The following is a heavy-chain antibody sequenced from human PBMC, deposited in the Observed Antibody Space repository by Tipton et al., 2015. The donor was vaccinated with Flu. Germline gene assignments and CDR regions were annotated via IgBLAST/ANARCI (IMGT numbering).Heavy chain of an antibody. Sequence: TLSLTCTVSGGSFSGYYWSWIRQPPGKGLEWIGEINHSGSTNYNPSLKSRVTISVDTSKNQFSLKLSSVTAADTAVYYCARVGYYYGSGSYYSYWGQGTLVTVSS. CDR2: INHSGST. V-gene: IGHV4-34*01. J-gene: IGHJ4*02. D-gene: IGHD3-10*01. CDR1: GGSFSGYY. CDR3: ARVGYYYGSGSYYSY.